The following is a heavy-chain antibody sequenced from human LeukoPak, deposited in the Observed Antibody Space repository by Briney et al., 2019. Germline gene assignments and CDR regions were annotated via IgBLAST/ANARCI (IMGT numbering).Heavy chain of an antibody. D-gene: IGHD3-22*01. V-gene: IGHV1-8*01. CDR3: ISSGYYFGFDY. Sequence: ASVKVSCTASGYTFTSYDINWVRQATGQGLEWMGWMNPNSGNTGYAQKFQGRVTMTRNNSINTAYMELSRLRSEDTAVYYCISSGYYFGFDYWGQGTLVTVSS. CDR2: MNPNSGNT. CDR1: GYTFTSYD. J-gene: IGHJ4*02.